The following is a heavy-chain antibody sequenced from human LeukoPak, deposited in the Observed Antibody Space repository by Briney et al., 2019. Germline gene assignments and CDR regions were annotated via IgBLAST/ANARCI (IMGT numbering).Heavy chain of an antibody. D-gene: IGHD3-22*01. J-gene: IGHJ6*02. CDR2: IWYDGSNK. CDR3: ARDYHDSLRYYYYGMDV. CDR1: GFTFSSYS. Sequence: PGGSLRLSCAASGFTFSSYSMNWVRQAPGKGLEWVAVIWYDGSNKYYADSVKGRFTISRDNSKNTLYLQMNSLRAEDTAVYYCARDYHDSLRYYYYGMDVWGQGTTVTVSS. V-gene: IGHV3-33*08.